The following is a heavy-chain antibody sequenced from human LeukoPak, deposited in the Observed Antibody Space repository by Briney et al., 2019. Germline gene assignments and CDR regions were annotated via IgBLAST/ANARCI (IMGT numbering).Heavy chain of an antibody. CDR1: GGSISSGGYS. V-gene: IGHV4-30-2*01. CDR2: IYHSGST. Sequence: PSQTLSLTCAVSGGSISSGGYSWSWIRQPPGEGLEWIGYIYHSGSTYYNPSPKSRVTISVDRSKNQFSLKLSSVTAADTAVYYCARVVGATTRDYYYGMDVWGQGTTVTVSS. CDR3: ARVVGATTRDYYYGMDV. D-gene: IGHD1-26*01. J-gene: IGHJ6*02.